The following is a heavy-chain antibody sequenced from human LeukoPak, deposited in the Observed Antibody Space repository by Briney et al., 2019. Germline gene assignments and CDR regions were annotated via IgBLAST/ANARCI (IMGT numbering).Heavy chain of an antibody. V-gene: IGHV4-4*07. CDR1: GGSISSYF. CDR2: IYTSGTT. D-gene: IGHD2-15*01. CDR3: AREDPLVAARGLDY. Sequence: TPSETLSLTCTVSGGSISSYFWSWIRQPAGKGLEWIGGIYTSGTTNYNTTLKSRLTMSLDTSKNQFSLRLSSVTAADTAVYYCAREDPLVAARGLDYWGQGTLVTVSS. J-gene: IGHJ4*02.